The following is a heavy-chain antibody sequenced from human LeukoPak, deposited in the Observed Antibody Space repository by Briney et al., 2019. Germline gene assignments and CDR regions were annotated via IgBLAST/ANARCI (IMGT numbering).Heavy chain of an antibody. V-gene: IGHV1-2*02. CDR1: GYTFTGSF. D-gene: IGHD1-1*01. Sequence: ASVRVSCKASGYTFTGSFMHWVRQAPGQGFEWIGWISPASGATKYAQNFQGRVTLTTDTSITTAYMELSSLTSDDTASYYCLNEHGGWGQGTPVTVPS. CDR2: ISPASGAT. J-gene: IGHJ4*02. CDR3: LNEHGG.